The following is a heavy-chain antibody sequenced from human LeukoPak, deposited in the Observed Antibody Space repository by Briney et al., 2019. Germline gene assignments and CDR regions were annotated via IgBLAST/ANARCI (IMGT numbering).Heavy chain of an antibody. Sequence: HPGGSLRLSCAASGFTFSSYEMNWVRQAPGKGLEWVAVISYDGSNKYYADSVKGRFTISRDNSKNTLYLQMNSLRAEDTAVYYCARATGQWDYWGQGTLVTVSS. CDR3: ARATGQWDY. V-gene: IGHV3-30*04. D-gene: IGHD6-19*01. CDR1: GFTFSSYE. CDR2: ISYDGSNK. J-gene: IGHJ4*02.